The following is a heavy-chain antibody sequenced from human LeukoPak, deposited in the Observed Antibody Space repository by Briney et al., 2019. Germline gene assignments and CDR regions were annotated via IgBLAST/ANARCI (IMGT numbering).Heavy chain of an antibody. Sequence: SETLSLTCTVSGGSISSYYWSWIRQPPGKGLEWIGSIYYSGTTYYNPSLKSRVTISVDTSKNQFSLKLSSVTAADTAVYYCARDRYCSSTSCYTSYYFDYWGQGTLVTVSS. D-gene: IGHD2-2*02. V-gene: IGHV4-59*05. CDR2: IYYSGTT. J-gene: IGHJ4*02. CDR3: ARDRYCSSTSCYTSYYFDY. CDR1: GGSISSYY.